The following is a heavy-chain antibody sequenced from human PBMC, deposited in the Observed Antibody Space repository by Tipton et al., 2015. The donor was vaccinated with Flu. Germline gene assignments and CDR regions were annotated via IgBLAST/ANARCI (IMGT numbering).Heavy chain of an antibody. V-gene: IGHV4-59*08. D-gene: IGHD3-3*01. Sequence: TLSLTCTVSGGSISSYYWSWIRQPPGKGLEWIGYIYYSGSTNYNPSLKSRVTISVDTSKNQFPLKLSSVTAADTAVYYCARRCDLTIFGVVHHKYNWFDPWGQGTLVTVSS. CDR2: IYYSGST. CDR3: ARRCDLTIFGVVHHKYNWFDP. CDR1: GGSISSYY. J-gene: IGHJ5*02.